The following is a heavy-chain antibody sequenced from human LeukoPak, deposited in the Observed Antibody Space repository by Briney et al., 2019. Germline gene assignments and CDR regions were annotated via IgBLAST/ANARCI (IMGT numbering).Heavy chain of an antibody. CDR3: ATTVGSYFDY. D-gene: IGHD3-16*01. J-gene: IGHJ4*02. V-gene: IGHV4-31*03. Sequence: SETLSLTCTVSGGSISSGSYYWSWIRQHPGKGLEWIGCIYYSGSTYYNPSLKSRVTMSADTSENQFSLKLSSVTAADTAVYYCATTVGSYFDYWSQGTLVTVSS. CDR2: IYYSGST. CDR1: GGSISSGSYY.